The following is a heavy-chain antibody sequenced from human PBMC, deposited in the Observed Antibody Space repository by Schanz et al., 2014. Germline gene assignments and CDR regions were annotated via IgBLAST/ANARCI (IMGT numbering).Heavy chain of an antibody. CDR2: ISGSSSTK. V-gene: IGHV3-48*01. D-gene: IGHD3-22*01. CDR1: GITFSGYS. CDR3: ARDYESALSSPRHDAFDV. Sequence: EVQLVESGGGLAQPGGSLRLSCAASGITFSGYSMNWVRQAPGKGLEWVSYISGSSSTKYYADSVKGRFTISRDNGKKSLYLQITSVRAEDTAVYLCARDYESALSSPRHDAFDVWGQGTVVTVSS. J-gene: IGHJ3*01.